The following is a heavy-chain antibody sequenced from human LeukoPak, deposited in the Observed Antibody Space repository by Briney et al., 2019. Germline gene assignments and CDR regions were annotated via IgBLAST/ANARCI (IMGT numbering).Heavy chain of an antibody. CDR2: IIPIFGTA. CDR3: ARDLTTIAGGRFDP. Sequence: ASVKVSCKASGGTFSSYAISWVRQAPGQGLEWMGGIIPIFGTANYAQKFQGRVTITTDESTSTAYMELSSLRSEGTAVYYCARDLTTIAGGRFDPWGQGTLVTVSS. D-gene: IGHD4-17*01. J-gene: IGHJ5*02. V-gene: IGHV1-69*05. CDR1: GGTFSSYA.